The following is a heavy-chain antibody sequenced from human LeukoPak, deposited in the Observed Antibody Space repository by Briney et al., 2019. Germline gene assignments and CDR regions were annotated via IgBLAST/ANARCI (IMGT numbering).Heavy chain of an antibody. V-gene: IGHV3-7*01. CDR2: IKQDGSEK. CDR3: ARDGPVVPAPSFDP. D-gene: IGHD2-2*01. CDR1: GFTFSSYW. J-gene: IGHJ5*02. Sequence: GGSLRLSCAASGFTFSSYWMSWVRQAPGKGLEWVANIKQDGSEKYYVDSVEGRFTISRDNAKNSLYLQMNSLRAEDTAVYYCARDGPVVPAPSFDPWGQGTLVTVSS.